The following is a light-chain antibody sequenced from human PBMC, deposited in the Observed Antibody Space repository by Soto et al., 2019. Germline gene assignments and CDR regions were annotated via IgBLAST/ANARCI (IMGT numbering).Light chain of an antibody. Sequence: DIQLTQSPSTLSASVGDRVTITCRASQSITNWLAWYQQKPGKAPKVLIHMASSLKSGVPSRFSGSGSGTEFTLTINSLQPDDSATYYCQQYNSLSSVSFGGGTKAEI. J-gene: IGKJ4*01. V-gene: IGKV1-5*03. CDR3: QQYNSLSSVS. CDR2: MAS. CDR1: QSITNW.